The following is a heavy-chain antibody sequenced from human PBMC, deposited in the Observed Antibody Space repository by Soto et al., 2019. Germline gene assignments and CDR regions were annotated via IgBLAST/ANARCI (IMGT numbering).Heavy chain of an antibody. CDR2: ISGSGGST. J-gene: IGHJ5*02. CDR1: GFIFSSYA. Sequence: GSLRLSCAASGFIFSSYAMSWVRQAPGKRLEWVSGISGSGGSTYYADSVKGRFTISRDNSKNTAYLQMNSLKTEDTAVYYCTSRIFGVVPPLGFDPWGQGTLVTVSS. CDR3: TSRIFGVVPPLGFDP. V-gene: IGHV3-23*01. D-gene: IGHD3-3*02.